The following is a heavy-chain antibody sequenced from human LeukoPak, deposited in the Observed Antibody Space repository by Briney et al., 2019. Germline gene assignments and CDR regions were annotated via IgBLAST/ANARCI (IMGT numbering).Heavy chain of an antibody. CDR1: GFTFSSYA. CDR3: AKDGSGSFYNPRWVDY. CDR2: ISGSGGST. V-gene: IGHV3-23*01. Sequence: GGSLRLSCAASGFTFSSYAMSWVRQAPGKGLEWVSAISGSGGSTYYADSVKGRFTISRDNSKNTLYLQMNSLRAEDTAVYYCAKDGSGSFYNPRWVDYWGQGTLVTVSS. J-gene: IGHJ4*02. D-gene: IGHD3-10*01.